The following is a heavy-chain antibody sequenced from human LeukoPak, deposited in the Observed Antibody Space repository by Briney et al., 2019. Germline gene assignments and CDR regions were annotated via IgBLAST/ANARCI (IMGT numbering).Heavy chain of an antibody. CDR1: GGTFSSYA. J-gene: IGHJ6*03. V-gene: IGHV1-69*13. D-gene: IGHD2-2*01. Sequence: ASVKVSCKASGGTFSSYAISWVRQAPGQGLEWMGGIIPIFGTANYAQKFQGRVTITADESTSTAYMELSSLRSEDTAVYYCARDHQKVVPAAKYYYYYYYMDVWGKGTTVTVSS. CDR3: ARDHQKVVPAAKYYYYYYYMDV. CDR2: IIPIFGTA.